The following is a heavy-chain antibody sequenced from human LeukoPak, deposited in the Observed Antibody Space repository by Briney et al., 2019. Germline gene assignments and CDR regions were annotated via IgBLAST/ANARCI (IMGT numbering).Heavy chain of an antibody. V-gene: IGHV3-7*03. CDR3: AKRGVVIRVFLVGFHKEAYYFES. D-gene: IGHD3-10*01. J-gene: IGHJ4*02. CDR2: IKEDGSEK. CDR1: GFNPSSHW. Sequence: HPGGSLRLSCVASGFNPSSHWMTWVRQAPGKGLEWVANIKEDGSEKNYVDSVKGLFTISRDNVKNSLYLQMNSLRVEDTAVYFCAKRGVVIRVFLVGFHKEAYYFESWGQGALVTVSS.